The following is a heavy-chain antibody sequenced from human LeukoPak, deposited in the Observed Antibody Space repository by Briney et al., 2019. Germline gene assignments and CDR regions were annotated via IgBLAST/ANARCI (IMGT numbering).Heavy chain of an antibody. V-gene: IGHV3-48*03. D-gene: IGHD2-21*02. J-gene: IGHJ4*02. CDR1: GLTFSSYE. Sequence: GGSLRHSCAASGLTFSSYEMNWVRQAPGKGLEWVSYISSSSTSIYYADSVKGRFTISRDNAKNSLYLQMNSLRAEDTAVYYCARGDFRGDNWGQGTLVTVSS. CDR3: ARGDFRGDN. CDR2: ISSSSTSI.